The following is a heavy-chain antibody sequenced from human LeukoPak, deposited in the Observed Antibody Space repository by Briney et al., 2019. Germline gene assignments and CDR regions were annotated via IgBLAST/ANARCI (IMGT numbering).Heavy chain of an antibody. Sequence: GGSLRLSCAASGFTFDDYAMHWVRRAPGKGLEWVALISGVTGNTYYADSVKGRFTISRDNSKNTLYLQMNSLRAEDTAVYYCAKDLTSWNYWGQGTLVTVSS. V-gene: IGHV3-43*02. D-gene: IGHD2-2*01. J-gene: IGHJ4*02. CDR2: ISGVTGNT. CDR1: GFTFDDYA. CDR3: AKDLTSWNY.